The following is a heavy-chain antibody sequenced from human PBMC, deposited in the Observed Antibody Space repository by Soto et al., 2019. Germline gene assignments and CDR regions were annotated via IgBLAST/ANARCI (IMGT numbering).Heavy chain of an antibody. CDR2: IYYSGST. CDR3: ARCVRGVIMYFDY. V-gene: IGHV4-39*01. D-gene: IGHD3-10*02. Sequence: SETLSLTCTVSGGSISSSSYYWGWIRQPPGKGLEWIGSIYYSGSTYYNPSLKSRVTISVDTSKNQFSLKLSSVTAADTAVYYCARCVRGVIMYFDYWGQGTLVTVSS. CDR1: GGSISSSSYY. J-gene: IGHJ4*02.